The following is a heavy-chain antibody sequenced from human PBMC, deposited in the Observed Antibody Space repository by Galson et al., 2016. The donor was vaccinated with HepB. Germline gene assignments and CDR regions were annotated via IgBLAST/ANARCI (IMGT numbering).Heavy chain of an antibody. CDR1: GFTFSSYW. CDR3: ARDGTDLGDAFDI. Sequence: SLRLSCAASGFTFSSYWITWVRQAPGKGLEWVANIKEDGSEKNYVGSVKGRFTISRDNDKNSLYLRMNSLRAEDTSVYYWARDGTDLGDAFDIWGQGTMVTVSS. CDR2: IKEDGSEK. J-gene: IGHJ3*02. D-gene: IGHD7-27*01. V-gene: IGHV3-7*01.